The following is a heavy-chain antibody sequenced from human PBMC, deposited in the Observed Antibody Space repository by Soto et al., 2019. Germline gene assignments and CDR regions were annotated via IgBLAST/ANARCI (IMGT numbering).Heavy chain of an antibody. V-gene: IGHV4-30-4*01. Sequence: PSETLSLTCTVSGGSISSGDYYWSWIRQPPGKGLEWIGYIYYSGSTYYNPSLKSRVTISVDTSKNQFSLKLSSVTAADTAVYYCATHPYYYDSSGYYDYWGQGTLVTVSS. J-gene: IGHJ4*02. CDR2: IYYSGST. D-gene: IGHD3-22*01. CDR1: GGSISSGDYY. CDR3: ATHPYYYDSSGYYDY.